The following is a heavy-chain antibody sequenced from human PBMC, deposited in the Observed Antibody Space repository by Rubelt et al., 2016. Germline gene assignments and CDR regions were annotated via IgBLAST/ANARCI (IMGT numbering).Heavy chain of an antibody. J-gene: IGHJ4*02. D-gene: IGHD5-18*01. CDR3: ARAKVTTPVFGY. CDR2: INHSGST. CDR1: GGSFSGYY. V-gene: IGHV4-34*01. Sequence: QVQLQESGPGLVKPSETLSLTCTVYGGSFSGYYWSWIRQPPGKGLEWIGEINHSGSTNSNPSPKVRVTISVDTSKNLFSLKLSSVTAADTAVYCCARAKVTTPVFGYWGQGTLVTVSS.